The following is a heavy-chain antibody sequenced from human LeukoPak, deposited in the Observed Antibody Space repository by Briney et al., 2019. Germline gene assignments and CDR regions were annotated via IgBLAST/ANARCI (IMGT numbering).Heavy chain of an antibody. V-gene: IGHV1-18*01. CDR3: ARSVLDFDWFYDAFDI. D-gene: IGHD3-9*01. J-gene: IGHJ3*02. CDR1: GYTFTSYG. Sequence: ASVKVSCNASGYTFTSYGISWVRQAPGQGLEWMGWISAYNGNTNYAQKLQGRVTMTTDTSTSTAYMELRSLRSDDTAVYYCARSVLDFDWFYDAFDIWGQGTMVTVSS. CDR2: ISAYNGNT.